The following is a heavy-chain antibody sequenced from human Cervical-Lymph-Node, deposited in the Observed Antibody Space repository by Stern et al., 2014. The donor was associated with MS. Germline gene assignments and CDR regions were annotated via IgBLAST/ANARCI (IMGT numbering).Heavy chain of an antibody. Sequence: QVQLQESGPGLVKPSETLSLTCTVSGGSISSEYWSWIRQPPGQGLEWIGSLYYSGSITYNPSLRRRVTISVDTSKNQFSLNLRSVTAADTAMYYCARDQGTTVVTDYWYFDLWGRGTLVTVSS. CDR3: ARDQGTTVVTDYWYFDL. J-gene: IGHJ2*01. D-gene: IGHD4-23*01. V-gene: IGHV4-59*01. CDR1: GGSISSEY. CDR2: LYYSGSI.